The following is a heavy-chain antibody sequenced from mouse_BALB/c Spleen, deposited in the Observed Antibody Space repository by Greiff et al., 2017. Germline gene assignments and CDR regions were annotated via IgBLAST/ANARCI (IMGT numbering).Heavy chain of an antibody. D-gene: IGHD1-2*01. Sequence: QVQLKQSGAELAKPGASVKMSCKASGYTFTSYWMHWVKQRPGQGLEWIGYINPSTGYTEYNQKFKDKATLTADKSSSTAYMQLSSLTSEDSAVYYCARGETTAYYFDYWGQGTTLTVSS. J-gene: IGHJ2*01. CDR3: ARGETTAYYFDY. CDR2: INPSTGYT. V-gene: IGHV1-7*01. CDR1: GYTFTSYW.